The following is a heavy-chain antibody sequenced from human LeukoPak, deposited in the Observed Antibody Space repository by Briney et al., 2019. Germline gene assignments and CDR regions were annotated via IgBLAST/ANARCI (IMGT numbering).Heavy chain of an antibody. V-gene: IGHV3-48*03. Sequence: GVSLRLSCAASGFTFSSYEVNWVRQAPGMGLEWFSYISSSGSTIYYTDSVKGRFTISRDNAKNSLYLQMNSLRAEDTAIYYCATDSSAYWGQGTLVTVSS. CDR1: GFTFSSYE. CDR2: ISSSGSTI. J-gene: IGHJ4*02. CDR3: ATDSSAY. D-gene: IGHD6-6*01.